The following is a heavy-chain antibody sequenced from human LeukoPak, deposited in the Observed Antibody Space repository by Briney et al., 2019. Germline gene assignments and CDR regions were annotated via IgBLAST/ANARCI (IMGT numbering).Heavy chain of an antibody. V-gene: IGHV3-23*01. D-gene: IGHD4/OR15-4a*01. CDR3: ANEEVPNDY. J-gene: IGHJ4*02. CDR1: GFPFSSHA. Sequence: GGSLRLSCEASGFPFSSHAMGWVRQAPRRGLEWVSGISISGDMTYYADSVQGRFIISRDNSKNTVYLQMDSLRVEDTAVYYCANEEVPNDYWGQGTLVTVSS. CDR2: ISISGDMT.